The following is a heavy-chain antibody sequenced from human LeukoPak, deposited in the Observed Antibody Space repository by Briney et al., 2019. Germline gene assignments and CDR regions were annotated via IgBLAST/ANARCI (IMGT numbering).Heavy chain of an antibody. Sequence: QPGGSLRLSCAASGFTFSSYWMSWVRQAPGKGLEWVANIKQDGSEKYYVDSVKGRFTISRDNAKNSLYLQMNSLRAEDTAVYYCARKGMDYGSGSYYYYYYMDVWGKGTTVTISS. CDR2: IKQDGSEK. D-gene: IGHD3-10*01. CDR3: ARKGMDYGSGSYYYYYYMDV. V-gene: IGHV3-7*01. J-gene: IGHJ6*03. CDR1: GFTFSSYW.